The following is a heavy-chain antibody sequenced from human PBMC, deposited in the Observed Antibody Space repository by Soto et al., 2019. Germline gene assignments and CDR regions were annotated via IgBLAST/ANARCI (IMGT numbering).Heavy chain of an antibody. D-gene: IGHD1-7*01. J-gene: IGHJ5*02. CDR1: GYTFTSYD. V-gene: IGHV1-8*01. CDR3: ARGRITGTTVYRDNWFDP. CDR2: MNPNSGNT. Sequence: ASVKVSCKASGYTFTSYDINWVRQATGQGLEWMGWMNPNSGNTGYAQKFQGRVTMTRNTSISTAYMELSSLRSEDTAVYYCARGRITGTTVYRDNWFDPWGQGTLVTVSS.